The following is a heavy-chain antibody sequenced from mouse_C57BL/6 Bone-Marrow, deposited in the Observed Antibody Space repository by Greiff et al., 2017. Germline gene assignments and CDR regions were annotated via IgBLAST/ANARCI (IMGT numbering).Heavy chain of an antibody. CDR3: ARSPITTVAYFDY. Sequence: QVQLQQSGPELVKPGASVKLSCKASGYTFTSYDINWVKQRPGQGLEWIGWIYPRDGSTKYTEKFKGKATLTVDTSSSTAYMQLHSLTSADSAVYFCARSPITTVAYFDYWGQGTTLTVSS. D-gene: IGHD1-1*01. CDR1: GYTFTSYD. V-gene: IGHV1-85*01. CDR2: IYPRDGST. J-gene: IGHJ2*01.